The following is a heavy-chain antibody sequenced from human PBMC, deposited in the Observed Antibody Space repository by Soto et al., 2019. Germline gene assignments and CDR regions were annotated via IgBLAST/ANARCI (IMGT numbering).Heavy chain of an antibody. J-gene: IGHJ4*02. Sequence: SETLSLTCTVSGGSISSSSYYWGWIRQPPGKGLEWIGSIYYSGSTYYNPSLKSRGTIAVDTSKNQFSLKLSSVTAADTAVYYCAREGIHSGWSYNIDYWGQGTLVTVSS. V-gene: IGHV4-39*07. D-gene: IGHD6-19*01. CDR1: GGSISSSSYY. CDR2: IYYSGST. CDR3: AREGIHSGWSYNIDY.